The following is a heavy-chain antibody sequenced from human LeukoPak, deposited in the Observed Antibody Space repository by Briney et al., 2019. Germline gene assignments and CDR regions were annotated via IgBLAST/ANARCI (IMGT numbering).Heavy chain of an antibody. V-gene: IGHV3-7*01. CDR3: ARDLSGIAGYTYGRGIDY. J-gene: IGHJ4*02. D-gene: IGHD5-18*01. Sequence: GGSLRLSCAASGFTFSSHWMSWVRQAPGKGLEWAANIKKDGSEKYYVDAVKGRFTISRDNAKTSLYLQMNSLRAEDTAVYYCARDLSGIAGYTYGRGIDYWGQGTLVTVSS. CDR2: IKKDGSEK. CDR1: GFTFSSHW.